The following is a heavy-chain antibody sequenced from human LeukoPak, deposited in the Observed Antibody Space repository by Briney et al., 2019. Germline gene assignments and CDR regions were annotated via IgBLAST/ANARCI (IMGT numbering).Heavy chain of an antibody. CDR1: GYTLTELS. D-gene: IGHD3-3*01. Sequence: ASVKVSCKVSGYTLTELSMHWVRQAPGKGLEWMGGYDPEDGETIYAQKFQGRVTMTEDTSTDTAYMELSSLRSEDTAVYYWASRKGYYDFWSGYDWYFDLWGRGTLVTVSS. CDR3: ASRKGYYDFWSGYDWYFDL. CDR2: YDPEDGET. J-gene: IGHJ2*01. V-gene: IGHV1-24*01.